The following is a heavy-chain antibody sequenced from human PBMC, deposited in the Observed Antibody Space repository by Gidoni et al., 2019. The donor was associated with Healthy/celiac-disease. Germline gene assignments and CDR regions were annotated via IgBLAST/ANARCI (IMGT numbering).Heavy chain of an antibody. Sequence: EVQLVESGGGLVKPGGSLRLSCAASGFTFSSYSMNWVRQAPGKGLEWVSSISSSSSYIYYADSVKGRFTISRDNAKNSLYLQMNSLRAEDTAVYYCARDLSSDYYGSGSYYNGGYFDYWGQGTLVTVSS. J-gene: IGHJ4*02. D-gene: IGHD3-10*01. CDR1: GFTFSSYS. CDR3: ARDLSSDYYGSGSYYNGGYFDY. CDR2: ISSSSSYI. V-gene: IGHV3-21*01.